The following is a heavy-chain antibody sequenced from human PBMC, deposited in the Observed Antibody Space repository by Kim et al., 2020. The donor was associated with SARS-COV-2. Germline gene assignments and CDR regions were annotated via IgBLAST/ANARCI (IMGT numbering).Heavy chain of an antibody. CDR3: ASPRIAARRERPWYFDL. D-gene: IGHD6-6*01. J-gene: IGHJ2*01. V-gene: IGHV4-39*01. Sequence: LKSRVTISVDTSKNQFSLKLSSVTAADTAVYYCASPRIAARRERPWYFDLWGRGTLVTVSS.